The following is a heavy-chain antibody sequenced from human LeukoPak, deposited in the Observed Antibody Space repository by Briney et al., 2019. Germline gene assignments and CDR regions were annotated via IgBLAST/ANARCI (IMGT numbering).Heavy chain of an antibody. CDR1: GYTFTTYE. V-gene: IGHV1-18*01. J-gene: IGHJ4*02. CDR2: INTRNGNA. CDR3: ARNHLGLGL. Sequence: ASVKVSCKASGYTFTTYEIIWVRQAPGQGLEWMGWINTRNGNANYAHQLQGRVTMTTDPSTSTSYMELASLRFDDTAIYYCARNHLGLGLWGKGTLVTVSS. D-gene: IGHD3-16*01.